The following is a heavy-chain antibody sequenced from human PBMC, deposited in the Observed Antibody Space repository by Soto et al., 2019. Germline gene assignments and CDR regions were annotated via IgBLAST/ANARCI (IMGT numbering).Heavy chain of an antibody. CDR3: ARKKQTAMVNYDY. Sequence: SETLSLTCTVSGGSISSSSYYWGWIRQPPGKVLEWIVSIYYSGSTYYNPSLKSRVTISLDTSNNQFSLKLSSVTAAYTAVYYCARKKQTAMVNYDYWGQGTMVTVSS. J-gene: IGHJ4*02. CDR2: IYYSGST. V-gene: IGHV4-39*01. CDR1: GGSISSSSYY. D-gene: IGHD5-18*01.